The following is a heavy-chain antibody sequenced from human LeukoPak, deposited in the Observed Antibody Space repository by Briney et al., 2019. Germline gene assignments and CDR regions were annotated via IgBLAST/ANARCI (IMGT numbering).Heavy chain of an antibody. D-gene: IGHD6-19*01. V-gene: IGHV3-43*02. CDR3: AKEGPRRYGWSSNWFDP. J-gene: IGHJ5*02. CDR2: INGDGGST. Sequence: GGSLRLSCAASGFTFDDYAMHWVRQAPGKGLEWVSLINGDGGSTYYADSVKGRFTISRDNSKNSLYLQMNSLRTEDTALYYCAKEGPRRYGWSSNWFDPWGQGTLVTVSS. CDR1: GFTFDDYA.